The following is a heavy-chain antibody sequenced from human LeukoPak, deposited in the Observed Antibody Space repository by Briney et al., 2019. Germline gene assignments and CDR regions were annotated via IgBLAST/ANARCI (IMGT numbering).Heavy chain of an antibody. Sequence: ASVKVSCKASGYIFTSYSISWVRQAPGQGLEWMGWISAYNGDTNYVQKLQDRVTMTTDTSTSTAYMDLRSLRSDDTAVYYCARVVKIDSLWSDWYWYFDLWGRGTLVTVSS. CDR1: GYIFTSYS. V-gene: IGHV1-18*01. CDR3: ARVVKIDSLWSDWYWYFDL. D-gene: IGHD3-10*01. CDR2: ISAYNGDT. J-gene: IGHJ2*01.